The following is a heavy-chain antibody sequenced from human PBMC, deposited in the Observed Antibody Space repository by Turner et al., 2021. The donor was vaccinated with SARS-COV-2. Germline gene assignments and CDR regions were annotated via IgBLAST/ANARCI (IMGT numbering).Heavy chain of an antibody. V-gene: IGHV4-59*08. CDR2: FYKIGSI. J-gene: IGHJ6*02. D-gene: IGHD1-1*01. CDR3: ARHQGSTSGYDHGMNV. CDR1: GGSISSKS. Sequence: QVQLQESGPGLVRPSETLSLTCPVSGGSISSKSWSWIRQSPGRGLEWSGYFYKIGSIDYNPTLRSRVTISVDTSKNQLSLNLISMTAADTAVYYCARHQGSTSGYDHGMNVWGQGTAVIVSS.